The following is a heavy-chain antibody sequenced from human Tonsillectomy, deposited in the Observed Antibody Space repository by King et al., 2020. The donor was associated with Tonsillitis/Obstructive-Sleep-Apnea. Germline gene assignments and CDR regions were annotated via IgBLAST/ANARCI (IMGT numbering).Heavy chain of an antibody. V-gene: IGHV4-59*12. Sequence: QLQESGPGLVKPSETLSLTCTVSGDSISSYYWSWIRQPPGKGLEWIGYIYYSGSTNYNPSPKSRVTISLDTSKNQFSLKLSSVTAADTAVYYCAREVGSYGSRNSYYYYYMDVWGKGTTVTVSS. CDR3: AREVGSYGSRNSYYYYYMDV. CDR2: IYYSGST. CDR1: GDSISSYY. J-gene: IGHJ6*03. D-gene: IGHD5-18*01.